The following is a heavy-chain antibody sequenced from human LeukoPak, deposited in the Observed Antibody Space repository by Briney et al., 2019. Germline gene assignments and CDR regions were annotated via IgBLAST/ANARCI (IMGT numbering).Heavy chain of an antibody. J-gene: IGHJ4*02. CDR3: ANPARDFADSGAITW. CDR2: IYYSGST. CDR1: GGSISSYY. Sequence: SETLPLTCTVSGGSISSYYWSWIRQPPGKGLEWIGYIYYSGSTNYNPSLKSRVTISVDTSKNQFSLKLTSVTAADTAVYYCANPARDFADSGAITWWGQGTLVTVSS. D-gene: IGHD4-17*01. V-gene: IGHV4-59*12.